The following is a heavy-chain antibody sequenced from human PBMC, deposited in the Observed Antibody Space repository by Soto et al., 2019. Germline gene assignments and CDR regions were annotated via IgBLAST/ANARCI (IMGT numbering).Heavy chain of an antibody. Sequence: QLQLQESGSGLVKPSQTLSLTCAVSGGSISSGGYSWSWIRQPPGKGLEWIGYIYHSGSTYYNPSLKSRVTISVDRSKNQFSLKLSTVTAAVTAVYYCARSITTVVTRLRYFDLWGRGTLVTVSS. CDR2: IYHSGST. J-gene: IGHJ2*01. CDR3: ARSITTVVTRLRYFDL. D-gene: IGHD4-17*01. CDR1: GGSISSGGYS. V-gene: IGHV4-30-2*01.